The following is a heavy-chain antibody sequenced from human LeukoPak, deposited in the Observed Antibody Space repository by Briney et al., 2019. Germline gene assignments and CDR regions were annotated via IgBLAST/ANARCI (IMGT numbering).Heavy chain of an antibody. CDR1: GGTFSSYA. J-gene: IGHJ2*01. CDR3: SRGVVVVAATDRRYWYFDL. V-gene: IGHV1-69*13. Sequence: SVKVSCKASGGTFSSYAISWVRQAPGQGLEWMGGIIPIFGTANYAQKFQGRVTITADESTSTAYMELSSLRSEDTAVYYCSRGVVVVAATDRRYWYFDLWGRGTLVTVSS. CDR2: IIPIFGTA. D-gene: IGHD2-15*01.